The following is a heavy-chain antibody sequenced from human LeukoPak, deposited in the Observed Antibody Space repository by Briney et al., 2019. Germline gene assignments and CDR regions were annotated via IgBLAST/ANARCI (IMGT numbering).Heavy chain of an antibody. CDR1: GDSINTNSYF. D-gene: IGHD5-12*01. J-gene: IGHJ4*02. CDR2: VYYSGST. CDR3: ACQDVRGYSGYDRIDY. V-gene: IGHV4-39*07. Sequence: SETLSLTCTVSGDSINTNSYFWGWIRQPPGKGLEWIGSVYYSGSTYSSPSLKSRVTMSVDTSKNQFSLNLSSVTAADTAVYYCACQDVRGYSGYDRIDYWGQGTLVTVSS.